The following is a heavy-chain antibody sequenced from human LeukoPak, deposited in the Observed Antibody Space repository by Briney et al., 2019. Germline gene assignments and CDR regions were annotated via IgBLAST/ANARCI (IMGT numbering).Heavy chain of an antibody. CDR3: VRDPSNSGNWFDL. D-gene: IGHD4-11*01. Sequence: GGSLRLSCAASGFNLRDYWMHWVRQGPGRGLVWVSRLGTDGTYTNYADSVTGRFTISRDNAKNTLYLQMDSLRAEDTSFYYCVRDPSNSGNWFDLWGQGTLVTVSS. V-gene: IGHV3-74*01. J-gene: IGHJ5*02. CDR2: LGTDGTYT. CDR1: GFNLRDYW.